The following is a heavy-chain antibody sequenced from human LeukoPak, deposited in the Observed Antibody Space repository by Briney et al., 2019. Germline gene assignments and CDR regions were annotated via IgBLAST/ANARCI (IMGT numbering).Heavy chain of an antibody. CDR1: GRSINGYY. V-gene: IGHV4-4*07. D-gene: IGHD6-19*01. CDR3: ARDKAVTGSYIWFDP. Sequence: PSDTLSLTCTVCGRSINGYYWIWIRQPAGKGLEWIGRIYTSGSTNYNPSLRSRITMSVDTSKNQLSLNLRYVTAADTAVYYCARDKAVTGSYIWFDPWGQGTLVTVSS. CDR2: IYTSGST. J-gene: IGHJ5*02.